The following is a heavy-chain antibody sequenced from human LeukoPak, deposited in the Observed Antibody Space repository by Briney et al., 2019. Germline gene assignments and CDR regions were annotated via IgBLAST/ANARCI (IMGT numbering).Heavy chain of an antibody. D-gene: IGHD3-16*02. CDR1: GFTFSSYA. Sequence: GGSLRLSCAASGFTFSSYAMSWVRQAPGEGLEWVSAISGSGGSTYYADSVKGLFTISRDNSKNTLYLQMNSLRAEDTAVYYCAKELYDYVWGSYRYFGYWGQGTLVTVSS. CDR2: ISGSGGST. V-gene: IGHV3-23*01. CDR3: AKELYDYVWGSYRYFGY. J-gene: IGHJ4*02.